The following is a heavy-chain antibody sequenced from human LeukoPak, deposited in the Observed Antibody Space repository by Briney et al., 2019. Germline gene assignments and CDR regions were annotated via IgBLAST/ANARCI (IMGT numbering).Heavy chain of an antibody. CDR2: INPNSGGT. Sequence: ASVKVSCKASGYTFTGYYMHWVRQAPGQGLEWMGWINPNSGGTNYAQKFQGRVTMTRDTSISTAYMELSRLRSDDTAVYYCARGYCSSTSCYGDYYMDVWGKGTTVTISS. V-gene: IGHV1-2*02. J-gene: IGHJ6*03. CDR1: GYTFTGYY. D-gene: IGHD2-2*01. CDR3: ARGYCSSTSCYGDYYMDV.